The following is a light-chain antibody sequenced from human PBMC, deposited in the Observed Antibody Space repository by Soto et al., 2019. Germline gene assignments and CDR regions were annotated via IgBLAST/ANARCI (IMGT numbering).Light chain of an antibody. V-gene: IGLV1-44*01. CDR3: AAWDDSLSGPV. Sequence: QSVLTQPPSASGTPGQSVTISCSGSSSNIGSSAVNWYQQVPGTAPKLLIYSNNQRPSGVPDRFSGSKSGTSASLAISGLQSDDEAEYYCAAWDDSLSGPVFGGGTQLTVL. CDR2: SNN. CDR1: SSNIGSSA. J-gene: IGLJ7*01.